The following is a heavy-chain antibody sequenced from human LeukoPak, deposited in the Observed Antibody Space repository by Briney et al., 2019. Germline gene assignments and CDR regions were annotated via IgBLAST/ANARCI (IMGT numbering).Heavy chain of an antibody. Sequence: GGSLRLSCAASGFTFSSYAMSWVRQAPVKGLEWVSAISGSGGSTYYADSVKGRFTISRDNSKNTLYLQMNSLRAEDTAVYYCAKDYCYYDSSGYSPLFDYWGQGTLVTVSS. J-gene: IGHJ4*02. CDR2: ISGSGGST. CDR1: GFTFSSYA. CDR3: AKDYCYYDSSGYSPLFDY. D-gene: IGHD3-22*01. V-gene: IGHV3-23*01.